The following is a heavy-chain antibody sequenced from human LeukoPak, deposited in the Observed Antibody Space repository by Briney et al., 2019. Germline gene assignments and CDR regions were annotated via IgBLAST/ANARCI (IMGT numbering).Heavy chain of an antibody. Sequence: GGSLRLSCAGSGFTFSSYAMSWVRQAPGKGLEWVANIKQDGNEKYYVDSVKGRFTISRDNDKNSLYLQMNSLRAEDTAVYYCVREDRSCYYYWGQGTLVTVSS. V-gene: IGHV3-7*03. CDR3: VREDRSCYYY. CDR1: GFTFSSYA. D-gene: IGHD2-15*01. CDR2: IKQDGNEK. J-gene: IGHJ4*02.